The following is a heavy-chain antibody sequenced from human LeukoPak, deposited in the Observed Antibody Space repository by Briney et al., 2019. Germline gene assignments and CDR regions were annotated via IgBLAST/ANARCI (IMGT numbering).Heavy chain of an antibody. D-gene: IGHD3-9*01. J-gene: IGHJ3*02. CDR1: AFTFNDYG. CDR3: ARVDILTGGYDGDAFDI. V-gene: IGHV3-20*04. Sequence: PGGSLRLSCRASAFTFNDYGMNWVRQAPGKGLEWVSGITWNGGSTGYADSVKGRFTISRDNAKNSLYLQMNSLRAEDTALYYCARVDILTGGYDGDAFDIWGQGTMVTVSS. CDR2: ITWNGGST.